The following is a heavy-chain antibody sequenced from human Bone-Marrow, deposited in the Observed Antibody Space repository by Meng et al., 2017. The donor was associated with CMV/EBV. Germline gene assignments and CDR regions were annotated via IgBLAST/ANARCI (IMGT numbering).Heavy chain of an antibody. V-gene: IGHV3-21*01. Sequence: GGSLRLSCAASGFTFSSYSMNRVRQAPGKGLEWVSSISSSSSYIYYADSVKGRFTISRDNAKNSLYLQMNSLRAEDTAVYYCAREGGSGSYGLNWFDPWGEGTLVTVSS. CDR1: GFTFSSYS. CDR2: ISSSSSYI. CDR3: AREGGSGSYGLNWFDP. J-gene: IGHJ5*02. D-gene: IGHD1-26*01.